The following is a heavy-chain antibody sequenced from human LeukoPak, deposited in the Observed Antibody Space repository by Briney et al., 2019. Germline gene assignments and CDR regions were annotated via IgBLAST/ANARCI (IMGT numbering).Heavy chain of an antibody. CDR1: GGSISSYY. J-gene: IGHJ5*02. Sequence: PSETLSLTCTVPGGSISSYYWSWVRQPPGKGLEWIGYIYYSGSTNYNPSLKSRVTISVDTSKNQFSLKLSSVTAADTAVYYCARTYNWFDPWGQGTLVTVSS. CDR3: ARTYNWFDP. CDR2: IYYSGST. V-gene: IGHV4-59*08.